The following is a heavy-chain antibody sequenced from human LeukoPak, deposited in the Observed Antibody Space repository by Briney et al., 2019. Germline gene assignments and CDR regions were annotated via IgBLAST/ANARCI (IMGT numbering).Heavy chain of an antibody. V-gene: IGHV1-18*01. CDR2: ISAYNGNT. CDR1: GYTFTSYG. CDR3: ARVMITFGGVARSFDY. D-gene: IGHD3-16*01. Sequence: RWASVKVSCKASGYTFTSYGISWVRQAPGQGLEWMGWISAYNGNTNYAQKLRGRVTMTTDTSTSTAYMELRSLRSDDTAVYYCARVMITFGGVARSFDYWGQGTLVTVSS. J-gene: IGHJ4*02.